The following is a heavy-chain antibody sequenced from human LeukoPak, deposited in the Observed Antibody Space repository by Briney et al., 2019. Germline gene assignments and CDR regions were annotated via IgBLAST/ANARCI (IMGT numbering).Heavy chain of an antibody. CDR2: ITYDGSNK. D-gene: IGHD6-19*01. CDR1: GFSFKDYN. Sequence: PGGSLRLSCAASGFSFKDYNMYWVRQAPGKGLEWVAVITYDGSNKYYTDSVKGRFTISRDNSKSTLYLQMNSLRAEDTAVYYCAKVRWDNSGWYYLDYWGQGTLVTVSS. J-gene: IGHJ4*02. CDR3: AKVRWDNSGWYYLDY. V-gene: IGHV3-30*18.